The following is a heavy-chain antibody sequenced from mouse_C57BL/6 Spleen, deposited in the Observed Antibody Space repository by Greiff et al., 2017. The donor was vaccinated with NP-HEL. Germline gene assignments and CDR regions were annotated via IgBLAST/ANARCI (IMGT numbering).Heavy chain of an antibody. CDR2: ISGGGGNT. Sequence: DVKLVESGGGLVKPGGSLKLSCAASGFTFSSYTMSWVRQTPEKRLEWVATISGGGGNTYYPDSVKGRFTISRDNAKNTLYLQMSSLRSEDTALYYCARATSMDYWGQGTSVTVSS. CDR1: GFTFSSYT. D-gene: IGHD1-2*01. CDR3: ARATSMDY. V-gene: IGHV5-9*01. J-gene: IGHJ4*01.